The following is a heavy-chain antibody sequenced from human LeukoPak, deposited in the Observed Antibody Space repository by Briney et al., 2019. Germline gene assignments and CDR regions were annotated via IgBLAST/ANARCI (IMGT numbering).Heavy chain of an antibody. J-gene: IGHJ4*02. CDR2: INPNSGGT. V-gene: IGHV1-2*02. Sequence: VASVKVSCKASGYTFTDYYVHWVRQAPGQGFEWMGWINPNSGGTNYAQKFQGRVTMTRDTSISTAYMELSRLRSDDTAVYYCASLDKGNDVVFDYWGQGTLVTVSS. CDR3: ASLDKGNDVVFDY. D-gene: IGHD1-1*01. CDR1: GYTFTDYY.